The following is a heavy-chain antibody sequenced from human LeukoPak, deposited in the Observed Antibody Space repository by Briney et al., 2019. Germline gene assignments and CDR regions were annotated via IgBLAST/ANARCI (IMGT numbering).Heavy chain of an antibody. Sequence: ASVKVSCKASGYTFTGYYMHWVRQAPGQGLEWMGWINPNSGGTNYAQEFQGRVTMTRDTSISTAYMELSRLRSDDTAVYYCARVVAGGYWGQGTLVTVSS. D-gene: IGHD6-19*01. CDR2: INPNSGGT. J-gene: IGHJ4*02. V-gene: IGHV1-2*02. CDR3: ARVVAGGY. CDR1: GYTFTGYY.